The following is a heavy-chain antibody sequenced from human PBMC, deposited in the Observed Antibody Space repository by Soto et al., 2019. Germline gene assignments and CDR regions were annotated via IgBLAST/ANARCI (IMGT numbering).Heavy chain of an antibody. Sequence: VQLLESGGGLVQPGGSLRLSCAASGFTFSSYAMSWVRQAPGKGLEWVSAISGSGGSTYYADSVKGRFTISRDNSKNTLYLQMNSLRAEDTAVYYCAKDRRYCSGGSCSGTLDYWGQGTLVTVSS. CDR3: AKDRRYCSGGSCSGTLDY. V-gene: IGHV3-23*01. D-gene: IGHD2-15*01. CDR1: GFTFSSYA. CDR2: ISGSGGST. J-gene: IGHJ4*02.